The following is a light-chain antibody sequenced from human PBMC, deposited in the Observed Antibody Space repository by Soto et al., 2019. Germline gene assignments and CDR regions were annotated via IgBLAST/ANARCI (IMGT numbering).Light chain of an antibody. J-gene: IGKJ1*01. CDR2: GAS. CDR1: QSVSSSY. V-gene: IGKV3-20*01. CDR3: QQYGSSPQT. Sequence: EIVLTQSPGTLSLSPGERATLSCRASQSVSSSYLAWYQQKPGQAPRLLIYGASSRATGIPDRFSGSGSGIDFTLTISRLQREDFAVYYCQQYGSSPQTFGQGNKVEIK.